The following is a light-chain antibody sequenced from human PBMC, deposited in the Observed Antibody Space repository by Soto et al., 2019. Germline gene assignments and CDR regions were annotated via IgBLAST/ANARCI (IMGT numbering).Light chain of an antibody. Sequence: DIVLTQSSATLSVSPGERATLSSRAIQSVGITLAWYQQKPGQAPRLLIYGASTRATGIPARFSGNGSGTEFTLTISSLQSEYFAVYYFLQYDNWPRTFGQGTKVEVK. J-gene: IGKJ1*01. CDR2: GAS. CDR3: LQYDNWPRT. CDR1: QSVGIT. V-gene: IGKV3-15*01.